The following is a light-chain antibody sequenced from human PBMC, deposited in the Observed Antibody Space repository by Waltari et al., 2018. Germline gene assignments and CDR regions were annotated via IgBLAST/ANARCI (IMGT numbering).Light chain of an antibody. CDR2: LNGDGSH. Sequence: QLVLTQSPSVSASLGASVKPTCTLSSGHSNYAIAWHQQQSEKGPRYLMKLNGDGSHNKGDGFPDRFSGSSSGGERYLTISSLQSEDEADYYCQTWGPGIRVFGGGTKVTVL. CDR1: SGHSNYA. V-gene: IGLV4-69*01. CDR3: QTWGPGIRV. J-gene: IGLJ3*02.